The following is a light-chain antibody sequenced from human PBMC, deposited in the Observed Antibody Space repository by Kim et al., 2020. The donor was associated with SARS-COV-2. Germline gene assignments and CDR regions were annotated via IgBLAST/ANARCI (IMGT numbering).Light chain of an antibody. CDR2: DVS. J-gene: IGLJ3*02. CDR3: NSYTASTTLV. V-gene: IGLV2-14*03. CDR1: NSDVGAYNY. Sequence: QSALTQPASVSGSPGQSITISCTGTNSDVGAYNYVSWYQQHPGKVPKLMIYDVSKRPSGVSNRFSGSKSGNTASLTISGLQAEDEADYYCNSYTASTTLVLGGGTKVTVL.